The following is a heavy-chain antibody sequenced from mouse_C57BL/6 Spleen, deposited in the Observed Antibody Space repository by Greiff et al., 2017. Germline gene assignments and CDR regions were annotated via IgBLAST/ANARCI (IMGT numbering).Heavy chain of an antibody. J-gene: IGHJ4*01. Sequence: EVQLQQSGPELVKPGASVKLSCKASGYTFTDYYMNWVKQSHGQSLEWIGDINPNNGGTSYNQKFKGKATLTVDTSSSTAYMELRSLTSEDAAVYYCASATVVGEAMDYWGQGTSVTVSS. CDR2: INPNNGGT. V-gene: IGHV1-26*01. D-gene: IGHD1-1*01. CDR1: GYTFTDYY. CDR3: ASATVVGEAMDY.